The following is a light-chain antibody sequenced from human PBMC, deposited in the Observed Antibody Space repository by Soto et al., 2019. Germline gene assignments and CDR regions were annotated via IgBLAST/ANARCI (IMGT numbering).Light chain of an antibody. CDR2: LNNDGSH. CDR3: QTWGSGIRVV. J-gene: IGLJ2*01. Sequence: QAVVTQSPSASASLGASVKLTCTLTSGHSSYAIAWHQQQPEKGPRYLMKLNNDGSHSKGDGTPDRFSGSSSGAERYLTISSLQSEDEADYYCQTWGSGIRVVFGAGTKLTVL. CDR1: SGHSSYA. V-gene: IGLV4-69*01.